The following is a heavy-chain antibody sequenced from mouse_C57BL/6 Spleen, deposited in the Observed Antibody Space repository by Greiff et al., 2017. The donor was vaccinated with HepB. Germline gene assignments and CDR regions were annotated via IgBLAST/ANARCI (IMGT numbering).Heavy chain of an antibody. V-gene: IGHV1-19*01. CDR1: GYTFTDYY. CDR3: AREDYGSSYWFAY. J-gene: IGHJ3*01. CDR2: INPYNGGT. Sequence: EVQLQQSGPVLVKPGASVKMSCKASGYTFTDYYMNWVKQSHGKSLEWIGVINPYNGGTSYNQKFKGKATLTVDKSSSTAYMELNSLTSEDSAVYYCAREDYGSSYWFAYWGQGTLVTVSA. D-gene: IGHD1-1*01.